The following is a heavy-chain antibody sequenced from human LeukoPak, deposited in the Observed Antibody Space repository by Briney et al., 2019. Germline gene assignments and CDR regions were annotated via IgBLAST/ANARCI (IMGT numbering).Heavy chain of an antibody. CDR2: INPYSGGT. D-gene: IGHD2-8*01. J-gene: IGHJ4*02. V-gene: IGHV1-2*02. CDR1: GYVFTDYY. Sequence: GASVKVSCKASGYVFTDYYIHWVRQAPGQGLEWMGWINPYSGGTNYAQKFRGRVTMTRDTSISTAYVDLSRLTSDDTAVYYCARSEIYCNNGFCCREPCDYWGQGTLVTVSS. CDR3: ARSEIYCNNGFCCREPCDY.